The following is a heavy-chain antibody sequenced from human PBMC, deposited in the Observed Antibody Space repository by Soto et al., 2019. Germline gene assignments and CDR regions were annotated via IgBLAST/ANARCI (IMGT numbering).Heavy chain of an antibody. CDR3: ATDLGVQIVDY. V-gene: IGHV1-18*01. CDR1: GYTFTSYG. D-gene: IGHD1-26*01. Sequence: QVQLVQSGAEVKKPGASVKVSCKASGYTFTSYGISWGRQAPGQGLEWLGWISGYNGNTKYAQKLQGRVTMTTDTSTSTSYMELRSLRSDDTAVYYCATDLGVQIVDYWGQGTLVTVSS. CDR2: ISGYNGNT. J-gene: IGHJ4*02.